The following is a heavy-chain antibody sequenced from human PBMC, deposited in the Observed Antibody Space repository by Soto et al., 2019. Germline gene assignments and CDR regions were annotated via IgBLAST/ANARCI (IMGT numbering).Heavy chain of an antibody. CDR1: GFTFSSYA. CDR2: ISGSGGST. D-gene: IGHD3-22*01. CDR3: AKDNYDSVEGSYYYYGMDV. V-gene: IGHV3-23*01. J-gene: IGHJ6*02. Sequence: GGSLRLSCAASGFTFSSYAMSWVRQAPGKGLEWVSAISGSGGSTYYADSVKGRFTISRDNSKNTLYLQMNSLRAEDTAVYYCAKDNYDSVEGSYYYYGMDVWGQGTTVTVSS.